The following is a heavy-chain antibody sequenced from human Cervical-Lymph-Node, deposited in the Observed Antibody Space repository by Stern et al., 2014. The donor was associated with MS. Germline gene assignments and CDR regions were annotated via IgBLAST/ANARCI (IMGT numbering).Heavy chain of an antibody. V-gene: IGHV2-70*04. J-gene: IGHJ4*02. CDR2: LGWDDDK. CDR3: ARSPPYYEFWNDYYYFDY. CDR1: GFSLSTSGMR. D-gene: IGHD3-3*01. Sequence: QITLKESGPALVKPTQTLTLTCTFSGFSLSTSGMRVSWIRQPPGKALEWLARLGWDDDKFYSTSLKTRLTSSKDTSKNQVVLTMTNMDPVDTATYYCARSPPYYEFWNDYYYFDYWGQGTLVAVSS.